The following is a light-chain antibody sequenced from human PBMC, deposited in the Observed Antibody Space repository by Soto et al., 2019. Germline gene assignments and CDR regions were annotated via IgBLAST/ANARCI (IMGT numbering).Light chain of an antibody. Sequence: DIKMTQSPSSLSGSVGDRVTITCRTSQRISTHLNWYQQRPGKAPNLLIYAASSLHSGVPSRFSGSGSGTEITLTISSLQPDDFASFYCQEYNSYTWTFGQGTKVDIK. V-gene: IGKV1-39*01. J-gene: IGKJ1*01. CDR2: AAS. CDR3: QEYNSYTWT. CDR1: QRISTH.